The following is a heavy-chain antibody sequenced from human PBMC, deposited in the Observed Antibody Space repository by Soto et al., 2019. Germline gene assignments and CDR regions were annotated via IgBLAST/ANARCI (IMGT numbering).Heavy chain of an antibody. CDR3: ARVRVSTGYLGREHYFDY. J-gene: IGHJ4*02. D-gene: IGHD3-22*01. CDR1: GFSVTNNY. CDR2: IDIGGNT. Sequence: EVQVVESGGGLVQPGGSLRLSCAASGFSVTNNYMNWVRQAPGKGLEWVSIIDIGGNTYYADSVKDRFTISRDNSRNTLYLHMDILRAEDTAVYYCARVRVSTGYLGREHYFDYWGQGTLVTVSP. V-gene: IGHV3-66*01.